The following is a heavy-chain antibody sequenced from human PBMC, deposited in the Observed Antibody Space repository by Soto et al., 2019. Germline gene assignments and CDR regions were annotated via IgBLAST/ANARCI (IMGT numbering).Heavy chain of an antibody. J-gene: IGHJ3*02. CDR2: MNPNSGNT. V-gene: IGHV1-8*01. CDR3: ARKLVGSLSDAFDI. D-gene: IGHD6-6*01. Sequence: ASVKVSCKASGYTFTSYDINWVRQATGQGLEWMGWMNPNSGNTGYAQKFQGRVTMTRNTSISTAYMELSSLRSEDTAVYYCARKLVGSLSDAFDIWGQGTMVTVSS. CDR1: GYTFTSYD.